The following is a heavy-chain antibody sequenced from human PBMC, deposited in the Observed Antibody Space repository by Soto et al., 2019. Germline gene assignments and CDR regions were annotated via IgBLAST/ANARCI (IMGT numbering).Heavy chain of an antibody. J-gene: IGHJ4*02. CDR1: GGTFYTYT. D-gene: IGHD5-18*01. Sequence: GSSVKVSCKASGGTFYTYTFSWVRQAPGQGLEWMGSITPIYPTTNYAEKFQGRLTVTADGSTNTGYMELNSLTSEDTAVYYCARIPRYSFPTSDDLDSWGQGTLVTVSS. CDR3: ARIPRYSFPTSDDLDS. CDR2: ITPIYPTT. V-gene: IGHV1-69*13.